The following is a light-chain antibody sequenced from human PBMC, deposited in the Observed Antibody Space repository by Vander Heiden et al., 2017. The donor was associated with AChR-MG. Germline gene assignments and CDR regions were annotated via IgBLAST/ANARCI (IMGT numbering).Light chain of an antibody. CDR2: LYN. CDR1: KLGDNY. J-gene: IGLJ2*01. Sequence: SYELTQPPSVSVSPGQTARITCSGDKLGDNYACWYQQKPGQSPFLVIYLYNKRPSGIRERFSGSNSGNTATLTISGTQAMDEADYYCQAWDSSTDVVFGGGTKLTVL. CDR3: QAWDSSTDVV. V-gene: IGLV3-1*01.